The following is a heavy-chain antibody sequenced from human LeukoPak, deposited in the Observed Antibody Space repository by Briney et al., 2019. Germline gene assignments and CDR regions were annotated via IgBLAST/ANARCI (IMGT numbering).Heavy chain of an antibody. J-gene: IGHJ4*02. CDR3: ARVSNQIVVAGGY. D-gene: IGHD3-22*01. V-gene: IGHV3-23*01. CDR1: GFTFSSYA. CDR2: ISNSGGTT. Sequence: GGSLRLSCAASGFTFSSYAMTWVRQAPGKGLQWVSSISNSGGTTYYTDSVKGRFTISRDNSKNTLHLQMNSLRADDTAVYYCARVSNQIVVAGGYWGQGTLVTVSS.